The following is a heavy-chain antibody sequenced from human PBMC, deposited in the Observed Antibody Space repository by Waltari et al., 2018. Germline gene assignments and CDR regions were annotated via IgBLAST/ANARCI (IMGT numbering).Heavy chain of an antibody. D-gene: IGHD2-2*01. CDR1: GGSISSSSSY. CDR2: IYYSGNT. CDR3: ARLVVVPAAMGYYGMDV. Sequence: QLQLQESGPGLVKPSETLSLTCTVSGGSISSSSSYWGWIRRPPGKGLEWIGLIYYSGNTYYNPSLKSRVTISVDTSKNQFSLKLSSVTAADTAVYYCARLVVVPAAMGYYGMDVWGHGTTVTVSS. J-gene: IGHJ6*02. V-gene: IGHV4-39*01.